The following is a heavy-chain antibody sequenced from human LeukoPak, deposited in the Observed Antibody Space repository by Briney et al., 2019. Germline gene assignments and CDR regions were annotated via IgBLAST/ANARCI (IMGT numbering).Heavy chain of an antibody. CDR2: ISSSSSYI. Sequence: KPGGSLRLSCAASGFTFSGYSMNWVRQAPGKGLXXXXIISSSSSYIYYADSVKGRFTISRDNAKNSLYLQMNSLRAEDTAVYYCARHIATIAAAAVDYWGQGTLVTVSS. V-gene: IGHV3-21*01. CDR3: ARHIATIAAAAVDY. CDR1: GFTFSGYS. J-gene: IGHJ4*02. D-gene: IGHD6-13*01.